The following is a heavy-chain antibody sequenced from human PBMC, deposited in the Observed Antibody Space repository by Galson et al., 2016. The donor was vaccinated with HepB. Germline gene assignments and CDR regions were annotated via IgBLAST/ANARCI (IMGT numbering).Heavy chain of an antibody. J-gene: IGHJ5*02. CDR3: ARVSAHYYFCSAYEGGWFGR. V-gene: IGHV1-18*04. D-gene: IGHD3-3*01. Sequence: SVKVSCKASGYTFTTYGIIWVRQAPGQGPEWMGWISANNGATKYAQKFQGRVTMTTDKSTTTPYLELRSLRSDDTADYYCARVSAHYYFCSAYEGGWFGRWGQGTLVTVSS. CDR2: ISANNGAT. CDR1: GYTFTTYG.